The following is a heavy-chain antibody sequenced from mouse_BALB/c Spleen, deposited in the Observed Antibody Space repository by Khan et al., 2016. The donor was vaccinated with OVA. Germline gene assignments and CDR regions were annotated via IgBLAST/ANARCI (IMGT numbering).Heavy chain of an antibody. CDR3: ARGDYNNTYVRGY. CDR2: LYPGTGSI. V-gene: IGHV1-76*01. D-gene: IGHD2-13*01. CDR1: GYIFTSYW. Sequence: QVQLKQSGAELVRPGASVKLSCKTSGYIFTSYWIHWVKQRSGQGLEWIARLYPGTGSIHYSEKFKDKVTLTADQSSRSAYMQLSSLKSAYSAVYVWARGDYNNTYVRGYWGQGTLGTVSA. J-gene: IGHJ3*01.